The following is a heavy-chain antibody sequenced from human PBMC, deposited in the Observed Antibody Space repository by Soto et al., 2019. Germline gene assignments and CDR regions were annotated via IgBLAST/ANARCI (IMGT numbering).Heavy chain of an antibody. V-gene: IGHV1-69*08. Sequence: QVQLVQSGAEVKKPGSSVKVSCKASGGTFSSYTISWVRQAPGQGLEWMGRIIPILGIANYAQKFQGRVTMTADXXTXTXXMELSSLRSEDTAVYYCARDQEEGGYYKRGNWFDPWGQGTLVTVSS. D-gene: IGHD3-22*01. CDR1: GGTFSSYT. CDR2: IIPILGIA. CDR3: ARDQEEGGYYKRGNWFDP. J-gene: IGHJ5*02.